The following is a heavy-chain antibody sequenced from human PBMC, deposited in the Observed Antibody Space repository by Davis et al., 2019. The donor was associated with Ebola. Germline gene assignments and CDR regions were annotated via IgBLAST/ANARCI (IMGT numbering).Heavy chain of an antibody. J-gene: IGHJ5*01. V-gene: IGHV4-59*01. CDR1: GGSISGYY. Sequence: PSETLSLTCTVSGGSISGYYWSWIRQPPGQGLEWIAYIYYTGSTNYNPSLKSRVTISVDKSQNQLSLKLSSVTAADTAIYYCARDHHGFDSWGQGTLVTVSS. CDR2: IYYTGST. CDR3: ARDHHGFDS.